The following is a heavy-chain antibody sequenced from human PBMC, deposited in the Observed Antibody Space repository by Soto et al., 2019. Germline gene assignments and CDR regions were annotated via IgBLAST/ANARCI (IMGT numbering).Heavy chain of an antibody. D-gene: IGHD5-12*01. CDR2: IIPILGIA. CDR1: GGTFSSYT. Sequence: QVQLVQSGAEVKKPGSSVKVSCKASGGTFSSYTISWVRQAPGQGLEWMGRIIPILGIANYAQKFQGRVTITADKSTSTAYMKLSSLRSEDTAVYYCARVACQVENYWRQGTLVTVSS. CDR3: ARVACQVENY. V-gene: IGHV1-69*02. J-gene: IGHJ4*02.